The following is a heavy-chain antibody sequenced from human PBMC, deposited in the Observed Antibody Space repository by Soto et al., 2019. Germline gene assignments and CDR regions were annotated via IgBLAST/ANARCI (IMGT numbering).Heavy chain of an antibody. CDR2: IIPILGIA. V-gene: IGHV1-69*04. J-gene: IGHJ5*02. Sequence: SVKVSCKASGGTFSSYTISWVRQAPGQGLEWMGRIIPILGIANYAQKFQGRVTITADKSTSTAYMELSSLRSEDTAVYYCARDSSRYSYGFSWFDPWGQGTLVTVSS. CDR3: ARDSSRYSYGFSWFDP. D-gene: IGHD5-18*01. CDR1: GGTFSSYT.